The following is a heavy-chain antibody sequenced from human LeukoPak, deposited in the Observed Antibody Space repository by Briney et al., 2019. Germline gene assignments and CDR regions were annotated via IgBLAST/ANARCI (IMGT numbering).Heavy chain of an antibody. CDR3: AKETGITMIVVVIKGGAFDY. CDR1: GVTVSSNY. J-gene: IGHJ4*02. Sequence: GGSLRLSCAASGVTVSSNYMSWVRQVPGKGLEWVSGINWTGRSTGYADSVKGRFTISRDNSKNTLYLQMNSLRAEDTAVYYCAKETGITMIVVVIKGGAFDYWGQGTLVTVSS. D-gene: IGHD3-22*01. CDR2: INWTGRST. V-gene: IGHV3-53*01.